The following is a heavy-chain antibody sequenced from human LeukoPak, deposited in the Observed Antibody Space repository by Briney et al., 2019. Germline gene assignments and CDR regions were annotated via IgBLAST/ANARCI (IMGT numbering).Heavy chain of an antibody. J-gene: IGHJ5*02. CDR2: IRSKANSYAT. CDR3: TILAVAGTEDWFDP. V-gene: IGHV3-73*01. Sequence: GGSLRLSCAASGFTFSGSAMPWVRQASGKGLEWVGRIRSKANSYATAYAASVKGRFTISRDDSKNTAYLQMNSLKTEDTAVYYCTILAVAGTEDWFDPWGQGTLVTVSS. D-gene: IGHD6-19*01. CDR1: GFTFSGSA.